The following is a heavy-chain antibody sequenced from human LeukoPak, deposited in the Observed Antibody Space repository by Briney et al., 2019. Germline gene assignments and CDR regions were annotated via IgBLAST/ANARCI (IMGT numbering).Heavy chain of an antibody. CDR3: ARHLYLEPGDY. V-gene: IGHV4-38-2*01. D-gene: IGHD3-3*01. J-gene: IGHJ4*02. CDR2: IYHSGDI. Sequence: SETLSLTCAVSGYSISSGYYWGWIRQPPGKGLEWIGSIYHSGDIYFSPSLKSRVTISVDTSKNQFSLRLSSVTAADTAVYYCARHLYLEPGDYWGQGTLVTVSS. CDR1: GYSISSGYY.